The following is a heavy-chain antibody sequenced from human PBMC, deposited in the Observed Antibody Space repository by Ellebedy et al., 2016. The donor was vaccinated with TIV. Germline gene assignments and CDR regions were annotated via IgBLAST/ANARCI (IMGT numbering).Heavy chain of an antibody. CDR1: GGTFSSYA. J-gene: IGHJ6*02. Sequence: ASVKVSCXASGGTFSSYAISWVRQAPGQGLEWMGGIIPVFGTANYAQKFQGRVTITADESTSTAYMELSSLRSEDTAVYYCARGSKRVITFTYYYYGMDVWGQGTTVTVSS. D-gene: IGHD3-22*01. CDR2: IIPVFGTA. CDR3: ARGSKRVITFTYYYYGMDV. V-gene: IGHV1-69*13.